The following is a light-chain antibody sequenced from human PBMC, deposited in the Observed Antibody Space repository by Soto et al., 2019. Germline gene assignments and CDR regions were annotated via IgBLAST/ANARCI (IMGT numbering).Light chain of an antibody. CDR1: QTISSW. Sequence: DIQMTQSPSTLSASVGDRVTITCRASQTISSWLAWYQQKPGKAPKLLIYKASSLESGVPSRFSGGGSGTEFTLTISSLQPDDFATYYCQQYNSALTFGGGTKVEIK. V-gene: IGKV1-5*03. CDR2: KAS. CDR3: QQYNSALT. J-gene: IGKJ4*01.